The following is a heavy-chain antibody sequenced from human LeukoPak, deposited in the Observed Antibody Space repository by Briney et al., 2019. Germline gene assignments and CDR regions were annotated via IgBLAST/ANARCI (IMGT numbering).Heavy chain of an antibody. CDR3: ARVLMVRGVIFDY. CDR2: ISGSSRYI. D-gene: IGHD3-10*01. J-gene: IGHJ4*02. Sequence: TGGSLRLSCAASGFSFSVYSIEWVRQAPEKGLEWVSYISGSSRYIHHADSVKGRFTISRDNAKNSVFLQMNSLRAEDTAVYYCARVLMVRGVIFDYWGQGTLVTVPS. V-gene: IGHV3-21*04. CDR1: GFSFSVYS.